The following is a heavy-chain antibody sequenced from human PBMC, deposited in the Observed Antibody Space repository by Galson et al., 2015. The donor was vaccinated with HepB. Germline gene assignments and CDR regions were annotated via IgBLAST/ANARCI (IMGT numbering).Heavy chain of an antibody. CDR3: ARDSYSSSWY. J-gene: IGHJ4*02. D-gene: IGHD6-13*01. CDR1: GFTVSSNY. CDR2: IYTDGNT. Sequence: SLRLSCAASGFTVSSNYMSWVRQAPGEGLEWVSVIYTDGNTDYADSVKGRFTISRDESKNTLHLQMNSLRAEDTAVYYCARDSYSSSWYWGQGTLVTVSS. V-gene: IGHV3-66*01.